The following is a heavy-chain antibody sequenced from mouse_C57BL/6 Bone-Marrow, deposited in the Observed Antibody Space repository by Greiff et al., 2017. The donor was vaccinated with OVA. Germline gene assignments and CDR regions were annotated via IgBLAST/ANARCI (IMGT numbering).Heavy chain of an antibody. CDR2: ISNLAYSI. J-gene: IGHJ3*01. CDR1: GFTFSDYG. Sequence: EVQRVESGGGLVQPGGSLKLSCAASGFTFSDYGMAWVRQAPRQGPEWVAFISNLAYSIYYADTVTGRFTISRENAKNTLYLEMSSLRSEDTAMYYCARGGNYGFAYWGQGTLVTVSA. CDR3: ARGGNYGFAY. V-gene: IGHV5-15*01. D-gene: IGHD2-1*01.